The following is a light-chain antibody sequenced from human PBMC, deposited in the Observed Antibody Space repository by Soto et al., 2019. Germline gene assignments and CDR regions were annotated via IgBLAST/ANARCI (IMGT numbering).Light chain of an antibody. V-gene: IGKV3-20*01. CDR3: HQYGISP. CDR2: ADS. Sequence: EIVLTQSPATLSLSPGETATLSCRASQSVSGYIGWYQQKPGQAPRLLIYADSNRATGIPARFSGSGSGTEFSLTISRLEPEDFAVYYCHQYGISPFGGGTKVDIK. CDR1: QSVSGY. J-gene: IGKJ4*01.